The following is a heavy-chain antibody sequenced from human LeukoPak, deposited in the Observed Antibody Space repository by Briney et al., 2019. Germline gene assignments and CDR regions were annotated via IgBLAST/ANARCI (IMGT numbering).Heavy chain of an antibody. J-gene: IGHJ4*02. Sequence: PGRSLRLSCAASGFTFSSYAMHWVRQAPGKGLEWAAVISYDGINQYYADSVKGRFTISRDNSKNTLYLQMNSLKTEDTAVYYCTSQQQLLTYFDYWGQGTLVTVSS. V-gene: IGHV3-30*04. D-gene: IGHD6-13*01. CDR1: GFTFSSYA. CDR3: TSQQQLLTYFDY. CDR2: ISYDGINQ.